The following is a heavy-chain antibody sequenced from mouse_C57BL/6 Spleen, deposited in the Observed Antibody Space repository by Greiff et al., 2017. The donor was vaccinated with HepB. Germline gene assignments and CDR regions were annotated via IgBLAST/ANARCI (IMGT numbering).Heavy chain of an antibody. J-gene: IGHJ4*01. V-gene: IGHV1-80*01. D-gene: IGHD1-1*01. CDR2: IYPGDGDT. CDR1: GYAFSSYW. Sequence: VQLQQSGAELVKPGASVKISCKASGYAFSSYWMNWVKQRPGKGLEWIGQIYPGDGDTNYNGKFKGKATLTADKSSSTAYMQLSSLTSEDSAVYFCARKGAYYGAMDYWGQGTSVTVSS. CDR3: ARKGAYYGAMDY.